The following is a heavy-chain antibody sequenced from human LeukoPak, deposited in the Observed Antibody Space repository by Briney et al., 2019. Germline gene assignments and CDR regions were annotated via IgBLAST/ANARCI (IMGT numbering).Heavy chain of an antibody. CDR1: GFTVSSNS. D-gene: IGHD3-9*01. CDR2: IYSDNT. Sequence: GGSLRLSCTVSGFTVSSNSMSWVRQAPGKGLEWVSFIYSDNTHYSDSVRGRFTISRDNSKNTLYLQMNSLRAEDTAVYYCAKLGGNVLRYFDWLSHIDYWGQGTLVTVSS. V-gene: IGHV3-53*01. CDR3: AKLGGNVLRYFDWLSHIDY. J-gene: IGHJ4*02.